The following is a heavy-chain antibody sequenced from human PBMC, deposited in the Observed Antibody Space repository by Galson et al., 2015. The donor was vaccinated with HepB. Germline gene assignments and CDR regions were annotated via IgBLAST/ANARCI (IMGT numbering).Heavy chain of an antibody. CDR3: ARERSGYDWGNWFDP. CDR1: GYTFTSYY. Sequence: SVKVSCKASGYTFTSYYMHWVRQAPGQGLEWMGIINPSGGSTSYAQKLQGRVTMTRDTSTSTVYMELSSLRSEDTAVYYCARERSGYDWGNWFDPWGQGTLVTVSS. J-gene: IGHJ5*02. D-gene: IGHD5-12*01. V-gene: IGHV1-46*04. CDR2: INPSGGST.